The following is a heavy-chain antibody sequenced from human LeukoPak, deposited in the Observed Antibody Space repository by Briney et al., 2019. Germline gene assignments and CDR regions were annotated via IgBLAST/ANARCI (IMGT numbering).Heavy chain of an antibody. CDR2: IYPGDSDT. V-gene: IGHV5-51*01. CDR3: ARRSDSSGYYYVKAFDY. D-gene: IGHD3-22*01. CDR1: GYSFTSYW. Sequence: GESLKISCKGSGYSFTSYWIGWVRQLPGKGLEWMGIIYPGDSDTRYSPSFQGQVTISADKSISTAYLQWSSLKASDTAMYYCARRSDSSGYYYVKAFDYWGQGTLVTVS. J-gene: IGHJ4*02.